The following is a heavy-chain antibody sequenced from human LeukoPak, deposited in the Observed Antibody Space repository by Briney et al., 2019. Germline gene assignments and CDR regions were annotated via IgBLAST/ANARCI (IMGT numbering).Heavy chain of an antibody. CDR3: AREAGRTGDGPLDY. CDR2: IYYSGST. V-gene: IGHV4-59*01. Sequence: SETLSLTCTVSGGSISSDYWSWIRQPPGKGLEWIGYIYYSGSTNYNPSLKSRITISVDTSKNQFSLKLSSVTAADTAVYYCAREAGRTGDGPLDYWGQGTLVTVSS. CDR1: GGSISSDY. D-gene: IGHD7-27*01. J-gene: IGHJ4*02.